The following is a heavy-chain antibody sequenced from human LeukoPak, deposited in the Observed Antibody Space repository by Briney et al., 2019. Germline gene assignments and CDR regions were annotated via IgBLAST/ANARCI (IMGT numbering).Heavy chain of an antibody. Sequence: PGGSLRLSCAASGFTFSSYAMSWVRQAPGKGLEWVSAISGSGGSTYYADSVKGRFTISRDNSKNTLYLQMNSLRAEDTAVYYCAGRYYYDSIEDYWGQGTLATVSS. D-gene: IGHD3-22*01. CDR1: GFTFSSYA. CDR2: ISGSGGST. J-gene: IGHJ4*02. V-gene: IGHV3-23*01. CDR3: AGRYYYDSIEDY.